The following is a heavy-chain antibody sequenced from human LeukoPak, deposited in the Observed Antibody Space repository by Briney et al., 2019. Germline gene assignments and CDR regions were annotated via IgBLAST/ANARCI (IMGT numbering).Heavy chain of an antibody. D-gene: IGHD1-26*01. V-gene: IGHV3-21*01. J-gene: IGHJ4*02. CDR1: GFTFSSYS. Sequence: GGSLRLSCAASGFTFSSYSMNWVRQAPGKGLEWVSSISSSSSYIYYADSVKGRFTISRDNAKNSLYLQMNSLRAEDTAVYYCVSLSYTGSPYYFDYWGQGALVTVSS. CDR2: ISSSSSYI. CDR3: VSLSYTGSPYYFDY.